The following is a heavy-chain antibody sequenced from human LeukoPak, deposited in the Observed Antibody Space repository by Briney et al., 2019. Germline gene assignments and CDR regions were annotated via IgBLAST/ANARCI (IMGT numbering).Heavy chain of an antibody. CDR2: ISGSGGST. CDR1: GFTFGDYA. D-gene: IGHD6-19*01. Sequence: GRSLRLSCTASGFTFGDYAMSWFRQAPGKGLEWVSAISGSGGSTYYADSVKGRFTISRDNSKNTLYLQMNSLRAEDTAVYYCAKDISGSGWYLVTFFDYWGQGTLVTVSS. V-gene: IGHV3-23*01. CDR3: AKDISGSGWYLVTFFDY. J-gene: IGHJ4*02.